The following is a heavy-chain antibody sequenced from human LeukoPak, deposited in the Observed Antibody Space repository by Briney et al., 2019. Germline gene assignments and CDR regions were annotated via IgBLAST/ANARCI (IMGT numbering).Heavy chain of an antibody. J-gene: IGHJ6*04. V-gene: IGHV4-34*01. CDR3: ARTPHIVVVVAATPYYYGMDV. Sequence: SETLSLTCAVYGGSFSGYYWGWIRQPPGKGLEWIGEINHSGSTNYNPSLKSRVTISVDTSKNQFSLKLSSVTAADTAVYYCARTPHIVVVVAATPYYYGMDVWGKGTTVTVSS. CDR1: GGSFSGYY. D-gene: IGHD2-15*01. CDR2: INHSGST.